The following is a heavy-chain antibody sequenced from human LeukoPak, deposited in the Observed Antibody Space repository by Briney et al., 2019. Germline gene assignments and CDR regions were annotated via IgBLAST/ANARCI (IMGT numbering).Heavy chain of an antibody. J-gene: IGHJ4*02. CDR2: MNPNSGNT. D-gene: IGHD4-17*01. CDR3: ARADWGDYGGYFDY. Sequence: ASVKASCKASGYTFTSYDINWVRQATGQGLEWMGWMNPNSGNTGYAQKFQGRVTMTRNTSISTAYMELSSLRSEDTAVYYCARADWGDYGGYFDYWGQGTLVTVSS. CDR1: GYTFTSYD. V-gene: IGHV1-8*01.